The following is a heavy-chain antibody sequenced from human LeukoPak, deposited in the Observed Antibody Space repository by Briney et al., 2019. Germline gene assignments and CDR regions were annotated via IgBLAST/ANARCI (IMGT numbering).Heavy chain of an antibody. CDR3: AREDSGYDYYYYYYGMDV. D-gene: IGHD5-12*01. CDR1: GFTFSNYS. J-gene: IGHJ6*02. Sequence: GGSLRLSCAASGFTFSNYSMNWVRQAPGKGLEWVSSISSSSSYIYYADSVKGRFTISRDNAKNSLYLQMNSLRAEDTAVYYCAREDSGYDYYYYYYGMDVWGQGTTVTGSS. CDR2: ISSSSSYI. V-gene: IGHV3-21*01.